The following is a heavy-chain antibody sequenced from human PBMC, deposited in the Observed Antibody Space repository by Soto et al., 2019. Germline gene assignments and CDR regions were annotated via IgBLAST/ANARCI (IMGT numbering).Heavy chain of an antibody. D-gene: IGHD2-15*01. CDR3: AKEARAARSLDY. J-gene: IGHJ4*02. Sequence: SVKVSCKASGGTFSSNTINWVRQAPGQGLEWMGGIAPVFGTAIYAQKFQGRVTITADASTRTHYLELSSLRSEDTAFYYCAKEARAARSLDYWGLGTLVTVS. V-gene: IGHV1-69*13. CDR1: GGTFSSNT. CDR2: IAPVFGTA.